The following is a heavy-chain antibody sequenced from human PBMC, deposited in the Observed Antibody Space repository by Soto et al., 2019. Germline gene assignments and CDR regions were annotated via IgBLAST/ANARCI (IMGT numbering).Heavy chain of an antibody. V-gene: IGHV3-30-3*01. CDR1: GFTFSSYA. Sequence: QVQLVESGGGVVQPGRSLRLSCAASGFTFSSYAMHWVRQAPGKGLEWVAVISYDGSNKYYADSVKGRFTISRDNSKNTLYLQMHSRRAEDTAVYYCARDYYRFNSGYGFSMDVWGQGTTVTVSS. J-gene: IGHJ6*02. D-gene: IGHD5-12*01. CDR3: ARDYYRFNSGYGFSMDV. CDR2: ISYDGSNK.